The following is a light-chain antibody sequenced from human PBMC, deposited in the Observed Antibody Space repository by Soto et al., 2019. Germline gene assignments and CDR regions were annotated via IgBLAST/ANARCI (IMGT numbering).Light chain of an antibody. V-gene: IGKV3-15*01. Sequence: IVRTKNPSTLSVSPGERAPLFRRASQRISGNVVWYQQKPGQAPRLLIYGASTRATGIPARFGGSGSGTEFTLTISSLQSEDFAVYYCQQYNNWPQITFGQGTRPEIK. CDR3: QQYNNWPQIT. CDR2: GAS. J-gene: IGKJ5*01. CDR1: QRISGN.